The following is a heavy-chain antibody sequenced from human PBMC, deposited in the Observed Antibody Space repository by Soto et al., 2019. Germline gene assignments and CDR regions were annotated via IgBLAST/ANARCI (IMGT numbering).Heavy chain of an antibody. CDR1: GGSISSGGYY. CDR3: ARGVTMVRGVIHTPYFDY. D-gene: IGHD3-10*01. V-gene: IGHV4-31*03. J-gene: IGHJ4*02. CDR2: IYYSGST. Sequence: QVQLQESGPGLVKPSQTLSLTCTVSGGSISSGGYYWSWIRQHPGKGLEWIGYIYYSGSTYYNPSLQRRVTLSVDTSKNQFSLELSSVTAADTAVYYCARGVTMVRGVIHTPYFDYWGQGTLVTVSS.